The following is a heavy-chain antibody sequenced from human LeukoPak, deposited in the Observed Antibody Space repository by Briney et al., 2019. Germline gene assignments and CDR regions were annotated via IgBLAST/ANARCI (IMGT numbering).Heavy chain of an antibody. V-gene: IGHV3-23*01. J-gene: IGHJ4*02. D-gene: IGHD2/OR15-2a*01. Sequence: GGSLRLSCAASGFTFNSYAMSWVRQSPGKGLEWVSSISAGGVTTYYADSVKGRFTISRDNSKNTLDLQMSSLRAENTALYYSAKYNLLAQSDSTLGKNHFDYWGQGTLVTVSS. CDR1: GFTFNSYA. CDR2: ISAGGVTT. CDR3: AKYNLLAQSDSTLGKNHFDY.